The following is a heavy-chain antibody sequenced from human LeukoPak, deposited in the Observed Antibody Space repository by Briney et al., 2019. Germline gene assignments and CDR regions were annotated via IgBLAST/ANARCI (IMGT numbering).Heavy chain of an antibody. Sequence: GGSLRLSCAASGFTFTSSNMNWVRQAPGKGLEWVSYISSSSSTICYADSVKGRFTISRDNAKNSLYLQMSSLRDEDTAVYYCARLTTLQAGYWGQGTLVTVSS. D-gene: IGHD4-17*01. J-gene: IGHJ4*02. CDR1: GFTFTSSN. V-gene: IGHV3-48*02. CDR2: ISSSSSTI. CDR3: ARLTTLQAGY.